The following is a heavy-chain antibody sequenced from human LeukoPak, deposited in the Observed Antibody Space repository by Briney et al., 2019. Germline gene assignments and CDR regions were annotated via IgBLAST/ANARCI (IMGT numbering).Heavy chain of an antibody. CDR2: ISAYNGNT. CDR3: ARDVRRGYSTNWFDP. V-gene: IGHV1-2*02. CDR1: GGTFSSYA. D-gene: IGHD3-22*01. Sequence: ASVKVSCKASGGTFSSYAIRWVRQAPGQGLEWMGWISAYNGNTNYAQKFQGRVTMTRDTSISTAYMELSRLRSDDTAVYYCARDVRRGYSTNWFDPWGQGTLVTVSS. J-gene: IGHJ5*02.